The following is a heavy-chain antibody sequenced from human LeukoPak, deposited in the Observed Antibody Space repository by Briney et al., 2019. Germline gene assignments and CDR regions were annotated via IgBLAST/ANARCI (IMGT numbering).Heavy chain of an antibody. V-gene: IGHV4-34*01. CDR3: ARGQYDFWSGYSPFDY. CDR1: GGSFSGYY. Sequence: SETLSLTCAVYGGSFSGYYWSWIRQPPGKGLEWIGEINHSGSTNYNPSLKSRATISVDTSKNQFSLKLSSVTAADTAVYYCARGQYDFWSGYSPFDYWGQGTLVTVSS. J-gene: IGHJ4*02. D-gene: IGHD3-3*01. CDR2: INHSGST.